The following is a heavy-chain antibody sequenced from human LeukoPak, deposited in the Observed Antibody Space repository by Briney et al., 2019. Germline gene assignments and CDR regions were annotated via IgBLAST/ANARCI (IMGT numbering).Heavy chain of an antibody. V-gene: IGHV4-34*01. CDR1: GGSFSGYY. CDR3: ARNLYSSVPYWYFDI. J-gene: IGHJ2*01. CDR2: INHSGST. D-gene: IGHD6-19*01. Sequence: SETLSLTCAVYGGSFSGYYWSWIRQPPGKGLEWIGEINHSGSTNYNPSLKSRVTVSVDTSKNQFSLKLRSVTAADTAVYYCARNLYSSVPYWYFDIWGRGTLVTVSS.